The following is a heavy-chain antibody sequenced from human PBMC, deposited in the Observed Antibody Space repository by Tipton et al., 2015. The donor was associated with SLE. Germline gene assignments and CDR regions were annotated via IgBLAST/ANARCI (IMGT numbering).Heavy chain of an antibody. Sequence: TLSLTCTVSAGSISSYYWSRIRQPPGKGLEWIGEINHSGSTNYNPSLKSRVTISVDTSKNQFSLKLSSVTAADTAVYYCARGRGSSSSGHYWGQGTLVPVSS. V-gene: IGHV4-34*01. CDR2: INHSGST. CDR1: AGSISSYY. J-gene: IGHJ4*02. D-gene: IGHD6-6*01. CDR3: ARGRGSSSSGHY.